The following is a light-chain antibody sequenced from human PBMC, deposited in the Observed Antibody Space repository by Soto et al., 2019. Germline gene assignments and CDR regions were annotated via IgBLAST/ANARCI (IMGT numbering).Light chain of an antibody. CDR1: SSDVGGYNY. CDR2: DVS. J-gene: IGLJ3*02. CDR3: QSYDSSLSGKV. Sequence: QSALTQPRSVSGSPGQSVTISCTGTSSDVGGYNYVSWYQQHPGKAPKLMIYDVSKRPSGVPDRFSGSKSGNTASLTISGLQAEDEADYYCQSYDSSLSGKVFGGGTKVTVL. V-gene: IGLV2-11*01.